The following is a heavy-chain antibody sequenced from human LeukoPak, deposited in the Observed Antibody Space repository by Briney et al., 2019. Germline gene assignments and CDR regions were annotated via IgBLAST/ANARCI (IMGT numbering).Heavy chain of an antibody. V-gene: IGHV1-46*01. CDR1: GYTFTSYY. D-gene: IGHD3-10*01. Sequence: ASVKVSCKASGYTFTSYYMHWVRQAPGQGLEWMGIINPSGGSTSYAQKFQGRVTMTRDTSTSTVYMELSSPRSEDTAVYYCARAQQLRGFSYWGQGTLVTVSS. J-gene: IGHJ4*02. CDR3: ARAQQLRGFSY. CDR2: INPSGGST.